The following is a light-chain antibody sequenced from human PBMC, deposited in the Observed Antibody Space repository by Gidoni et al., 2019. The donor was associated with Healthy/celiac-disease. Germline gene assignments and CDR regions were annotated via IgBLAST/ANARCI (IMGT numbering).Light chain of an antibody. J-gene: IGKJ4*01. CDR1: QSVSSY. CDR3: QQRSNWPPLLT. CDR2: DAS. V-gene: IGKV3-11*01. Sequence: EIVLTQSLATLSLSPGERATLSCRASQSVSSYLACYQQKPGQAPRLLIYDASNRATGIPARCSGSGSGTDFSLTISSLEPEDSAVYYCQQRSNWPPLLTFGGGTKVEIK.